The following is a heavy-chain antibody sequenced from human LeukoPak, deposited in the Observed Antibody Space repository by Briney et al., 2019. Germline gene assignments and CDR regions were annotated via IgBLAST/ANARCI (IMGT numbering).Heavy chain of an antibody. CDR2: IYYSGST. J-gene: IGHJ4*02. CDR1: GGSISSYY. CDR3: ARRVRYPFKRNYYDSSGVTYYFDY. D-gene: IGHD3-22*01. Sequence: SETLSLTCTVSGGSISSYYWSWIRQPPGKGLEWIGYIYYSGSTNYNPSLKSRVTISVDTSKNQFSLKLSSVTAADTAVYYCARRVRYPFKRNYYDSSGVTYYFDYWGQGTLVTVSS. V-gene: IGHV4-59*12.